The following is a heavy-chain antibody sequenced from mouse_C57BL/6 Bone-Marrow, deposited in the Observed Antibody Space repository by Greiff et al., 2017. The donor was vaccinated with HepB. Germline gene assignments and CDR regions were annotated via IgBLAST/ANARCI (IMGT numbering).Heavy chain of an antibody. CDR3: ARGEQGVLYYFDD. CDR1: GFTFSSYA. CDR2: ISDGGSYT. V-gene: IGHV5-4*01. Sequence: EVQGVESGGGLVKPGGSLKLSCAASGFTFSSYAMSWVRQTPEKRLEWVATISDGGSYTYYPDNVKGRFTISRDNAKNNLYLQMSHLKSEDTAMYYCARGEQGVLYYFDDWGQGTTLTVSS. J-gene: IGHJ2*01.